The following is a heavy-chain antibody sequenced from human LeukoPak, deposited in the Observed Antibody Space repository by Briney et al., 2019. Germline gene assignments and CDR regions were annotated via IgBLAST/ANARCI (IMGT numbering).Heavy chain of an antibody. Sequence: GGSLRLSCAASGFTVSTNYMSWVRQAPGKGLEWVSVIYRSDGTCYADSVKGRFTISRDNSKNTLYLQLNSLRAEDTAVYYCARDNSGPAYWGQGTLVTVSS. D-gene: IGHD5-12*01. V-gene: IGHV3-53*01. CDR2: IYRSDGT. J-gene: IGHJ4*02. CDR3: ARDNSGPAY. CDR1: GFTVSTNY.